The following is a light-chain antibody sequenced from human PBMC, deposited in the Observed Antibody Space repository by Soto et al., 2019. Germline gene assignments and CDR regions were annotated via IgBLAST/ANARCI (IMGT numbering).Light chain of an antibody. Sequence: EIVMTQSPGTLSVSPGERATLSCRASQSVSSNLAWYQQKPGQAPRLLIYGASTRATGLPARFSGSGSGTEFTLRISSLQSEDFAVYYCQQYNNWPLTFGGGTKVEIK. CDR2: GAS. CDR1: QSVSSN. CDR3: QQYNNWPLT. J-gene: IGKJ4*01. V-gene: IGKV3-15*01.